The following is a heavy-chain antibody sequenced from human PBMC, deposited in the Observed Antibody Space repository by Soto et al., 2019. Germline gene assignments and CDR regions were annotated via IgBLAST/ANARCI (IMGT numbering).Heavy chain of an antibody. CDR3: ALRIYYYDSSGYHNWFDP. D-gene: IGHD3-22*01. V-gene: IGHV2-5*02. CDR1: GFSLSTSGVG. J-gene: IGHJ5*02. Sequence: QITLKESGPTLVKPTQTLTLTCTFSGFSLSTSGVGVGWIRQPPGKALEWLALIYWDDDKRYSPSLKSRLTITKDTSKNQVVLTMTNMDPVDTATYYCALRIYYYDSSGYHNWFDPWGQGTLVTVSS. CDR2: IYWDDDK.